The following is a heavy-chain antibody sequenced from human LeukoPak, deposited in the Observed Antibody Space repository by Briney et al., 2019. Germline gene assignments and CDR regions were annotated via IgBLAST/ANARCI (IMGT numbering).Heavy chain of an antibody. V-gene: IGHV4-39*07. Sequence: SETLSLTCTVSGGSISSSSYYWGWIRQPPGKGLEWIGSLYYSGSTNYNPSLKSRVTISVDTSKNQFSLKLSSVTAADTAVYYCARGRYCSGGSCSPFDYWGQGTLVTVSS. D-gene: IGHD2-15*01. J-gene: IGHJ4*02. CDR1: GGSISSSSYY. CDR3: ARGRYCSGGSCSPFDY. CDR2: LYYSGST.